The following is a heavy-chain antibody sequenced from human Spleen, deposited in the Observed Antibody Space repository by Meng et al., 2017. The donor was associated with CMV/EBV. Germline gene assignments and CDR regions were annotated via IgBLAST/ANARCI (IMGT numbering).Heavy chain of an antibody. Sequence: ESLKISCAASGFTFSSFWMSWVRQAPGKGLEWIGEINHSGSTNYNPSLKSRVTISVDTSKNQFSLKLSSVTAADTAVYYCARLGDGGNGELDYWGQGTLVTVSS. CDR1: GFTFSSFW. J-gene: IGHJ4*02. CDR3: ARLGDGGNGELDY. D-gene: IGHD4-23*01. CDR2: INHSGST. V-gene: IGHV4-34*01.